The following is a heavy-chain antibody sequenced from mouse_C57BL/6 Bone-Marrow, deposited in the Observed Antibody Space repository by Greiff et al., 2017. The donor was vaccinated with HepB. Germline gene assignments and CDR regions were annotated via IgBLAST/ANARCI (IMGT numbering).Heavy chain of an antibody. CDR3: ARVKGHWYFDV. J-gene: IGHJ1*03. D-gene: IGHD3-3*01. Sequence: EVKLMESGPGLVKPSQSLSLTCSVTGYSITSGYYWNWIRQFPGNKLEWMGYISYDGSNNYNPSLKNRISITRDTSKNQFFLKLNSVTTEDTATYYGARVKGHWYFDVWGTGTTVTVSS. CDR1: GYSITSGYY. CDR2: ISYDGSN. V-gene: IGHV3-6*01.